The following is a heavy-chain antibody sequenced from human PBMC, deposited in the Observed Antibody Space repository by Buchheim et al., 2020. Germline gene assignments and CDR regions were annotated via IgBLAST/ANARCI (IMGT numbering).Heavy chain of an antibody. CDR3: ARHRGAYRDSSWYE. D-gene: IGHD6-13*01. J-gene: IGHJ4*02. V-gene: IGHV4-59*08. CDR1: GASISSYH. CDR2: IYDSGRT. Sequence: QVQLQESGPGLVKPSETLSLTCTVSGASISSYHWSWLRQAPAKGLEWIGNIYDSGRTNYNPSLKSRVTMSADTSKNQFSLKLSSVTAADTAVYYCARHRGAYRDSSWYEWGQGTL.